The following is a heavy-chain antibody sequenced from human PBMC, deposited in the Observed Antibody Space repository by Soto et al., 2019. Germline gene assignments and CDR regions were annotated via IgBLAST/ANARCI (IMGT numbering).Heavy chain of an antibody. Sequence: EVQLVESGGGLVHPGGSLRLSCVTSGFTFSDYSMNWVRQAPGKGLQWISYISSGDIPIYYADSVKGRFTISRDDAKNSLYLQMNSLRDEDTAVYYCVRGRGLSTKYYYYVMDVWGQGTTVTVSS. V-gene: IGHV3-48*02. CDR1: GFTFSDYS. D-gene: IGHD2-8*01. CDR3: VRGRGLSTKYYYYVMDV. J-gene: IGHJ6*02. CDR2: ISSGDIPI.